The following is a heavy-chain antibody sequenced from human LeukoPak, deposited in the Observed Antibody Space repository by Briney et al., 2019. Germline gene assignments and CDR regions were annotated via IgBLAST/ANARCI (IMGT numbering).Heavy chain of an antibody. J-gene: IGHJ4*02. Sequence: SETLSLTCTVSGGSISSSSYYWGWIRQPPGKGLEWIGSIYYSGSTYYDPSLKSRVTISVDTSKNQFSLKLSSVTAADTAVYYCAREYADGYFDYWGQGTLVTVSS. CDR2: IYYSGST. CDR3: AREYADGYFDY. CDR1: GGSISSSSYY. V-gene: IGHV4-39*07.